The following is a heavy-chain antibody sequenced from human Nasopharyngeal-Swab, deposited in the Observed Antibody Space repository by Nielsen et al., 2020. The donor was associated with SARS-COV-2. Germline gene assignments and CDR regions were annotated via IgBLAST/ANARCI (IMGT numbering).Heavy chain of an antibody. D-gene: IGHD3-3*01. CDR2: ISSTGGST. J-gene: IGHJ6*02. V-gene: IGHV3-23*01. Sequence: GESLKISCAASGFTFSSYAMSWVRQAPGKGLEWVSGISSTGGSTYYADSVKGRFTISRDNSKNTLYVQMNSLRAEDTAVYYCAPRAFGVDKRRGMDVWGQGTTVTVSS. CDR1: GFTFSSYA. CDR3: APRAFGVDKRRGMDV.